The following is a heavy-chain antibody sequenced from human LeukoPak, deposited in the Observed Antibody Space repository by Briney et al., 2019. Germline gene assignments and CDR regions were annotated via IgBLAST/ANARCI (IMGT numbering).Heavy chain of an antibody. CDR2: LYYSGNT. CDR3: ARNMAVAGRGDYMDV. D-gene: IGHD6-19*01. J-gene: IGHJ6*03. V-gene: IGHV4-39*01. Sequence: SETLSLTCAVSGGSISSSRYYGGWIRQPPGKGLEWIGSLYYSGNTYYNPSLKSRVTISVDTSKNQFSLKLSSVTAADTAVYYRARNMAVAGRGDYMDVWGKGTTVTISS. CDR1: GGSISSSRYY.